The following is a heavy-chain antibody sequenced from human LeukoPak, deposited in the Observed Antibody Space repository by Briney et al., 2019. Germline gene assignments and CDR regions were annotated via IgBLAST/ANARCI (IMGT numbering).Heavy chain of an antibody. V-gene: IGHV1-8*03. CDR1: GYTFTSYD. CDR2: MNPNSGNT. Sequence: ASVKVSCKASGYTFTSYDINWVRQATGQGLEWMGWMNPNSGNTGYAQKFQGRVTITRNTSISTAYMELSSLRSEDTAVYCCASGSFDFWSGYYLDYWGQGTLVTVSS. J-gene: IGHJ4*02. CDR3: ASGSFDFWSGYYLDY. D-gene: IGHD3-3*01.